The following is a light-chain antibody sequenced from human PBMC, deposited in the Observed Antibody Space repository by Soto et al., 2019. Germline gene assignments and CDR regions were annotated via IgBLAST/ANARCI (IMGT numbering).Light chain of an antibody. J-gene: IGLJ1*01. CDR3: GTWDSSLSAGV. CDR2: ENT. Sequence: QSVLTQPPSVSAAPGQKVTVSCSGSGSNIETNYVSWYRQLPGTAPQLLIYENTLRPSGIPDRFSGSKSGTSATLGITGLQTGDEADYYCGTWDSSLSAGVFGTGTKVTV. CDR1: GSNIETNY. V-gene: IGLV1-51*02.